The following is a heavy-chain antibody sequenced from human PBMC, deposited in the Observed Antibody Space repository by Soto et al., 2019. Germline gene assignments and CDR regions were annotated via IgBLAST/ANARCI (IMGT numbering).Heavy chain of an antibody. CDR3: ARHGSN. Sequence: QLHLQESGPGLVNPSETLSLTCTVSGVSISNISYYWGLIRRPPGKGREWIGTIYYSGITYYNPSLKRRVTISVDTSKNQFSLKLTSVTAADTAVYYCARHGSNWGQGTLVTVSS. CDR1: GVSISNISYY. J-gene: IGHJ4*02. V-gene: IGHV4-39*01. CDR2: IYYSGIT.